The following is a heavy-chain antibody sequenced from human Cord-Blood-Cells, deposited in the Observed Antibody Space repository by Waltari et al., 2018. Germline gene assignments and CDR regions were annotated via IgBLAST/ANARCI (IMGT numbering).Heavy chain of an antibody. D-gene: IGHD3-3*01. V-gene: IGHV4-4*07. J-gene: IGHJ4*02. Sequence: QVQLQESGPGLVKPSETLSLTCTVPGGSISSYYWSWIRQPAGKGLEWIGRIYTSGSTNYNPSLKSRVTMSVDTSKNQFSLKLSSVTAADTAVYYCAREPYYDFWSGYYYFDYWGQGTLVTVSS. CDR3: AREPYYDFWSGYYYFDY. CDR1: GGSISSYY. CDR2: IYTSGST.